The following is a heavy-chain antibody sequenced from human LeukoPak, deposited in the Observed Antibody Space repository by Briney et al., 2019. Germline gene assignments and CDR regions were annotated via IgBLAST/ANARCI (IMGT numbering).Heavy chain of an antibody. CDR2: ISGSGGST. Sequence: GGSLRLSCAASGFTFSSYGMSWVRQAPGKGLEWVSAISGSGGSTYYADSVKGRFTISRDNSKNTLYLQMNSLRAEDTAVYYCAKVPPYFDWLLLTFPFDYWGQGTLVTVSS. V-gene: IGHV3-23*01. CDR3: AKVPPYFDWLLLTFPFDY. CDR1: GFTFSSYG. D-gene: IGHD3-9*01. J-gene: IGHJ4*02.